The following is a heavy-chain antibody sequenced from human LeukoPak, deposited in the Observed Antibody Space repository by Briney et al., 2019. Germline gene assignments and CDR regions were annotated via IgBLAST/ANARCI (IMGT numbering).Heavy chain of an antibody. Sequence: GGSLRLSCAGSGFTFSTYAMSWVRQAPGQGLEWVSSISGSAGSTYNTGSEKGRFTISRDNSKNTLYLQMNSLRAEDTAVYYCAKGSPAATVYFDYWGQGTLVTVSS. CDR2: ISGSAGST. CDR3: AKGSPAATVYFDY. V-gene: IGHV3-23*01. D-gene: IGHD2-2*01. J-gene: IGHJ4*02. CDR1: GFTFSTYA.